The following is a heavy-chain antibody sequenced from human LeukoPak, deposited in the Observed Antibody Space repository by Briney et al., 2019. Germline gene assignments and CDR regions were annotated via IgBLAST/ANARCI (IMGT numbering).Heavy chain of an antibody. CDR2: IIPIFGTA. V-gene: IGHV1-69*06. CDR1: GYTFTGYY. J-gene: IGHJ4*02. CDR3: ARESGSKRAGYFDY. Sequence: ASVKVSCKASGYTFTGYYMHWVRQAPGQGLEWMGGIIPIFGTANYAQKFQGRVTITADKSTSTAYMELSSLRSEDTAVYYCARESGSKRAGYFDYWGQGTLVTVSS. D-gene: IGHD1-26*01.